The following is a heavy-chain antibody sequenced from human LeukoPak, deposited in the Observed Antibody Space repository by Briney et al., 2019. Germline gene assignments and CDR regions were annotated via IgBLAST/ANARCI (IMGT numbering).Heavy chain of an antibody. CDR2: ISGSGGST. J-gene: IGHJ4*02. D-gene: IGHD6-13*01. CDR3: ATSFRAAPGKHYFDH. CDR1: GFTFSSYA. V-gene: IGHV3-23*01. Sequence: GGSLRLSCAASGFTFSSYAMTWVRQAPGKGLECVSSISGSGGSTYSADSVKGRFTISRDSSKKTLFLQMNSLRAEDTAVYYCATSFRAAPGKHYFDHWGQGTLVTVSS.